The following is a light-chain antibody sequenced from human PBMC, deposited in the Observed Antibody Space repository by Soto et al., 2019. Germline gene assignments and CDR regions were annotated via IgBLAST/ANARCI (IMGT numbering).Light chain of an antibody. J-gene: IGLJ1*01. CDR1: SSNIGANGF. CDR2: NDN. CDR3: VAWDDSLNGFV. Sequence: QSVLTQPPSASGTPGQRVPISCSGSSSNIGANGFVNWYQQLPGTAPDVLIYNDNQRPSGVPDRFSGSKSGTSAYLAISGLQSEDEADYYCVAWDDSLNGFVFGTGTKLTVL. V-gene: IGLV1-44*01.